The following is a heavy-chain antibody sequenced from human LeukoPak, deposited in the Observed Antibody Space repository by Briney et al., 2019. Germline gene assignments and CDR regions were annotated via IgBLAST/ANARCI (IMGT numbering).Heavy chain of an antibody. D-gene: IGHD6-13*01. CDR3: ARDILAVSGTGCFGS. CDR1: GFTFSNYA. CDR2: ISFGGTNE. J-gene: IGHJ4*02. Sequence: PGGSLRLSCAASGFTFSNYAMHWVRQAPGKGLEWVAFISFGGTNEYYADSVKGRFTISRDNSKNTLFLQMNSLRTEDTAMYYCARDILAVSGTGCFGSWGQGTLVTVSS. V-gene: IGHV3-30-3*01.